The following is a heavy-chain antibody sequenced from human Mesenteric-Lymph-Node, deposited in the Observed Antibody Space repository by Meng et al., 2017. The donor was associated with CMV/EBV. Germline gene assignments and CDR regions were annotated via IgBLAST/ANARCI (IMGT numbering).Heavy chain of an antibody. CDR2: ITSRSDYI. J-gene: IGHJ6*02. CDR1: EVSFSYYS. CDR3: ARGSGGRAYYYYGMDV. D-gene: IGHD6-19*01. Sequence: GESLKISCAASEVSFSYYSMNWVRQSPGKGLEWVSSITSRSDYIYYADSVKGRFTISRDNTKNSLDLQMNSLRAEDTAVYYCARGSGGRAYYYYGMDVWGQGTTVTVSS. V-gene: IGHV3-21*04.